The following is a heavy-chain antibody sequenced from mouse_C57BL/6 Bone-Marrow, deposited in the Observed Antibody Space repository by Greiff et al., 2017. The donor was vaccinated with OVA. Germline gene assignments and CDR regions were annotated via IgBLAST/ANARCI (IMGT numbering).Heavy chain of an antibody. CDR3: ARGGYYYGSSYLYYFDY. CDR2: IYPGSGST. CDR1: GYTFTSYW. V-gene: IGHV1-55*01. Sequence: VQLQQSGAELVKPGASVKMSCKASGYTFTSYWITWVKQRPGQGLEWIGDIYPGSGSTNYNGKFKGKATLTADKSSSTAYMQLSSLTSEDSAVYFCARGGYYYGSSYLYYFDYWGQGTTLTVSS. J-gene: IGHJ2*01. D-gene: IGHD1-1*01.